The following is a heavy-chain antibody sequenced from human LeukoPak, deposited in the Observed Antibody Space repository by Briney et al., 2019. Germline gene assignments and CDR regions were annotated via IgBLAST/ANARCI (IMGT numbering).Heavy chain of an antibody. J-gene: IGHJ4*02. Sequence: GGSLRLSCAASGFTFSSYAMSWVRQAPGKGLEWVANIKEDGSEQYYVDSIKGRFTISRDNAKNSLYLQMSSLRAEDTAIYYCVRETVSVITDFDYWGQGTLVTVSS. D-gene: IGHD3-16*02. V-gene: IGHV3-7*01. CDR2: IKEDGSEQ. CDR1: GFTFSSYA. CDR3: VRETVSVITDFDY.